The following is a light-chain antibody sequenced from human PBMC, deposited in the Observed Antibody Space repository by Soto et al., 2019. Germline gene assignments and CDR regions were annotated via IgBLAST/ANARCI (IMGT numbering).Light chain of an antibody. CDR1: QNIRRG. CDR3: QQYASYWA. V-gene: IGKV1-5*01. CDR2: DAS. Sequence: DIQMTHSPSTLSASVGDRVTITFRASQNIRRGLAWYQQKPGEAPKLLIYDASSLESAVPSRFSGSGSGTEFTLAISSLQPDDSATYYCQQYASYWACGQGTKVDI. J-gene: IGKJ1*01.